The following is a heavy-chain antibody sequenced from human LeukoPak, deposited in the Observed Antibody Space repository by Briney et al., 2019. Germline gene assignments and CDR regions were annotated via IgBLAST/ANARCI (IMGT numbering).Heavy chain of an antibody. D-gene: IGHD3-22*01. CDR1: GGSISSSSYY. Sequence: SETLSLTCTVSGGSISSSSYYWGWIRQPPGKGLEWIGSIYYSGSTYYNPSLKSRVTISVDTSKNQFSLKLSSVTAADTAVYYCARTTMMQIKYYYYYYGMDVWGQGTTVTVSS. CDR2: IYYSGST. V-gene: IGHV4-39*07. J-gene: IGHJ6*02. CDR3: ARTTMMQIKYYYYYYGMDV.